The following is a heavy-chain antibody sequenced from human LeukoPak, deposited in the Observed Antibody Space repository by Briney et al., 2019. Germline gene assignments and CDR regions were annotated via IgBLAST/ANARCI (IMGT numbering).Heavy chain of an antibody. CDR2: ISAYNGNT. D-gene: IGHD3-9*01. J-gene: IGHJ4*02. CDR3: ARDLLTGYDILTGYPPLAY. CDR1: GYTFTSYG. Sequence: ASVKVSCTASGYTFTSYGISWVRQAPGQGLEWMGWISAYNGNTNYAQKLQGRVTMTTDTSTSTAYMELRSLRSDDTAVYYCARDLLTGYDILTGYPPLAYWGQGTLVTVSS. V-gene: IGHV1-18*04.